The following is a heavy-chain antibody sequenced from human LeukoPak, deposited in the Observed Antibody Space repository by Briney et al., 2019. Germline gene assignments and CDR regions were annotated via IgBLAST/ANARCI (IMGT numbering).Heavy chain of an antibody. J-gene: IGHJ5*02. CDR1: GYSFTTFH. D-gene: IGHD3-22*01. Sequence: ASVKVSCKAAGYSFTTFHINWVRQAPGQGPEWMGWVNPDTGNTGFAQKFQGRVTITQNSSLTTVYMELSKLRSDDTAVYYCARDLSPYYYDSSGYPHLWGQGTLVTVSS. V-gene: IGHV1-8*03. CDR2: VNPDTGNT. CDR3: ARDLSPYYYDSSGYPHL.